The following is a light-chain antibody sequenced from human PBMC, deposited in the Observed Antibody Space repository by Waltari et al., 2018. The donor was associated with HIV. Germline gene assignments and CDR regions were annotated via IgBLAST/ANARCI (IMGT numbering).Light chain of an antibody. CDR1: NSNHGRTT. CDR3: AVWDDGLNGPE. J-gene: IGLJ3*02. Sequence: QPVVTQQPSESRTHGQRVTIPCSGRNSNHGRTTVCGYQQPPGTAPKLLIYSDDQRPSGVPDRFSGSKSGTSASLAISGLQSEDEADYYCAVWDDGLNGPEFGGGTKLTVL. V-gene: IGLV1-44*01. CDR2: SDD.